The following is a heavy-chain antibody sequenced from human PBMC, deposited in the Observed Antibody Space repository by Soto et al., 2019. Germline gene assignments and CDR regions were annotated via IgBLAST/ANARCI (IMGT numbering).Heavy chain of an antibody. CDR2: ISDDGSNK. Sequence: QVQLVESGGGVVQPGRSLRLSCAASGFTFSSYDMHWVRQAPGKGLEWVAVISDDGSNKYYADSVKGRFTISRDNSKNTLYLQMNSLRAEDTSVYYYARSLAAARVGGQGTLVTVSS. V-gene: IGHV3-30-3*01. J-gene: IGHJ4*02. D-gene: IGHD6-13*01. CDR1: GFTFSSYD. CDR3: ARSLAAARV.